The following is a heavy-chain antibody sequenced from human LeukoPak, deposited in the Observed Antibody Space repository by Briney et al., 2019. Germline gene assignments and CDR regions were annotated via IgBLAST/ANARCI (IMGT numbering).Heavy chain of an antibody. Sequence: SETLSLTCTVSGYSISSGYYWGWIRQPPGKGLEWIGSIYHSGSTYYNPSLKSRVTISVDTSKNQFSLKLSSVTAADTAVYYCAREGDYSSWGQGTLVTVSS. D-gene: IGHD4-11*01. CDR2: IYHSGST. J-gene: IGHJ4*02. CDR1: GYSISSGYY. V-gene: IGHV4-38-2*02. CDR3: AREGDYSS.